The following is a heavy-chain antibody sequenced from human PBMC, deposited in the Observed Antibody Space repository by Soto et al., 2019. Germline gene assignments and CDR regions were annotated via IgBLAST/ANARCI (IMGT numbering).Heavy chain of an antibody. CDR3: ARAARSYGRRIYFDY. CDR1: GYSFTSYW. Sequence: GESQRNSWKGSGYSFTSYWIGWVRQMPGKGLAWMCLIYPGDSGTRYNPSFKGRVTISAEKSISPAYLQGSSLRASDTAIYYCARAARSYGRRIYFDYWGQGTLVTVSS. V-gene: IGHV5-51*01. CDR2: IYPGDSGT. D-gene: IGHD5-18*01. J-gene: IGHJ4*02.